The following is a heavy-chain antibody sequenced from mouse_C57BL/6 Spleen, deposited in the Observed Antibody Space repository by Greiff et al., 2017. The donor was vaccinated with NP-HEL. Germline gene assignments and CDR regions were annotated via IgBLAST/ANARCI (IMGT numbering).Heavy chain of an antibody. CDR1: GYSITSGYY. Sequence: EVQLVESGPGLVKPSHSLSLTCSVTGYSITSGYYWNWIRQFPGNKLEWMGYISYDGSNNYNPSLKNRISITRDTSKNQFFLKLNSVTTEDTATYYCAREGYGSSYYAMDYWGQGTSVTVSS. J-gene: IGHJ4*01. V-gene: IGHV3-6*01. CDR3: AREGYGSSYYAMDY. CDR2: ISYDGSN. D-gene: IGHD1-1*01.